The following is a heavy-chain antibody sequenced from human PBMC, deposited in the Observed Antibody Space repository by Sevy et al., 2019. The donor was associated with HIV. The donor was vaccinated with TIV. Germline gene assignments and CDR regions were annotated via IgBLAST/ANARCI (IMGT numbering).Heavy chain of an antibody. D-gene: IGHD1-26*01. CDR3: ARLGSYSGYFDC. CDR1: GGSISSSSYY. J-gene: IGHJ4*02. CDR2: IYYSGST. Sequence: SETLSLTCTVSGGSISSSSYYWGWIRQPPGKGLEWIGSIYYSGSTYYNPSLKSRVTISVDTSKNQFSLKLSSVTAADTAVYYCARLGSYSGYFDCWGQGTLVTVSS. V-gene: IGHV4-39*01.